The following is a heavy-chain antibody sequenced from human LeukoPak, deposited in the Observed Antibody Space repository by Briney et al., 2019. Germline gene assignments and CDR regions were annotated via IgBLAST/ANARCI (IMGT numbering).Heavy chain of an antibody. CDR3: AKSGGRTDWFDP. D-gene: IGHD3-10*01. Sequence: GGSLRLSCAASGFTFSSYSMNWVRQAPGKGLEWVSSISSSSSYIYYADSVKGRFTISRDNSKNTLYLQMNSLRAEDTAVYYCAKSGGRTDWFDPWGQGTLVTVSS. J-gene: IGHJ5*02. CDR2: ISSSSSYI. CDR1: GFTFSSYS. V-gene: IGHV3-21*01.